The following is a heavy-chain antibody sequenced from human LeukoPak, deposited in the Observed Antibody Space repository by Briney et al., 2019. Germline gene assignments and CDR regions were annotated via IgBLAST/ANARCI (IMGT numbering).Heavy chain of an antibody. V-gene: IGHV1-2*02. J-gene: IGHJ3*02. CDR2: INPNSGGT. Sequence: ASVKVSCKASGYTFTGYYMHWVQQAPGQGLEWMGWINPNSGGTNYAQKFQGRVTMTRDTSISTAYMELSRLRSDDTAVYYCARVVYQWLGVDAFDIWGQGTMVTVSS. CDR3: ARVVYQWLGVDAFDI. D-gene: IGHD6-19*01. CDR1: GYTFTGYY.